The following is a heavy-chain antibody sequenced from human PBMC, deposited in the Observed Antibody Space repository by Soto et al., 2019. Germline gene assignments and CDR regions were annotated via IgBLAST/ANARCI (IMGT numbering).Heavy chain of an antibody. D-gene: IGHD6-19*01. J-gene: IGHJ4*02. Sequence: WTWIRQPPGKGLEWIGYISFSGNTNYNRSLKSRVAISVDTSKNQFSLKLRSVTAADTAVYYCARDRPVISSAWYYFDYWGQGTLVTVSS. V-gene: IGHV4-59*01. CDR2: ISFSGNT. CDR3: ARDRPVISSAWYYFDY.